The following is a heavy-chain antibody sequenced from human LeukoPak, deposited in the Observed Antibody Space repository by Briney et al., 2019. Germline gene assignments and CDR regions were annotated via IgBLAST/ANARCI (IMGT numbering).Heavy chain of an antibody. Sequence: PGGSLSLSCAASGFTFSSYAMSWVRQAPGKGLEWVSGISGSGGSTYYADSVKGRFTISRDNSKNTLYLQMNSLRAEDTAVYSCAKGTLAHYYDSSGYYHLSFDYWGQGTLVTVSS. D-gene: IGHD3-22*01. CDR2: ISGSGGST. V-gene: IGHV3-23*01. CDR3: AKGTLAHYYDSSGYYHLSFDY. J-gene: IGHJ4*02. CDR1: GFTFSSYA.